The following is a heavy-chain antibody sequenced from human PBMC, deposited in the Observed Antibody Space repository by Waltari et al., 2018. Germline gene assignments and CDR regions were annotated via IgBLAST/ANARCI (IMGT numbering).Heavy chain of an antibody. Sequence: HVQLVESGGGVVQPGRSLRLSCAASGFIFSSPAMHWVRQAPGKGLEWVAVISYDGSDKYYADSVKGRFSISRDNSRNQLYLQMNSLRAEDTAVYYCARLFVDLFTGAHGAFDVWGQGTMVTVSS. CDR2: ISYDGSDK. CDR3: ARLFVDLFTGAHGAFDV. D-gene: IGHD3-9*01. V-gene: IGHV3-30*04. J-gene: IGHJ3*01. CDR1: GFIFSSPA.